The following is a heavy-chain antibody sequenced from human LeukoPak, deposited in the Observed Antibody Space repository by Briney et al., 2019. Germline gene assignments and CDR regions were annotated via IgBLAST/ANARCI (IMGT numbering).Heavy chain of an antibody. J-gene: IGHJ5*02. D-gene: IGHD3-10*01. Sequence: SQTLSLTCTVSGGSISSGGYYWSWIRQHPGKGLEWIGYIYYSRSTYYNPSLKSRVTISVDTSKNQFSLKLSSVTAADTAVYYCAREVVRGVITNNWFDPWGQGTLVTVSS. CDR2: IYYSRST. V-gene: IGHV4-31*03. CDR3: AREVVRGVITNNWFDP. CDR1: GGSISSGGYY.